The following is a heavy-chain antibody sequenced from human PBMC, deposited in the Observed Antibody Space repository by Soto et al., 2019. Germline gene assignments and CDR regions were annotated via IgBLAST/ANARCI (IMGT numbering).Heavy chain of an antibody. CDR1: GYTFTSSG. Sequence: QVQLVQSGAEVKKPGASVKVSCKASGYTFTSSGMSWVRQAPGQGLEGMGWISAHTGSSEYAQRFQGRVTMTTDRYTSTAYMELRSLRSDDTAVYYCARAFFYQGSDSRGYSFDAFDFWGPGTLVTVSS. V-gene: IGHV1-18*01. D-gene: IGHD3-22*01. J-gene: IGHJ3*01. CDR2: ISAHTGSS. CDR3: ARAFFYQGSDSRGYSFDAFDF.